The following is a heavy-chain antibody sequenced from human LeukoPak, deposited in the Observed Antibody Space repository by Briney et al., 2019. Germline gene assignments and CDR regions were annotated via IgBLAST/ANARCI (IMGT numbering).Heavy chain of an antibody. Sequence: PSETLSLTCTVSGGSIDSYYWSWIRQRPGEGLEWIGYIYYTGSTEYHPSLKSRVTISLDTSKNQFSLKLTSVTAADTAVYYCARVYQSAEDYFDYWGQGNLVSVSS. V-gene: IGHV4-59*01. CDR1: GGSIDSYY. CDR3: ARVYQSAEDYFDY. D-gene: IGHD2-2*01. CDR2: IYYTGST. J-gene: IGHJ4*02.